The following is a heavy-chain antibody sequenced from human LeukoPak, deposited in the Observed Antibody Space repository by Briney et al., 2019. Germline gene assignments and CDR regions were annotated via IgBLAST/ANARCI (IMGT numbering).Heavy chain of an antibody. J-gene: IGHJ4*02. CDR2: IYYSGST. D-gene: IGHD3-10*01. V-gene: IGHV4-39*07. CDR1: GGSISSSSYY. CDR3: ARDGGYYGSGSYY. Sequence: PSETLSLTCTVSGGSISSSSYYWGWIRQPPGKGLEWIGSIYYSGSTYYNPSLKSRVTISVDTSKNQFSLKLSSVTAADTAVYYCARDGGYYGSGSYYWGQGTLVTVSS.